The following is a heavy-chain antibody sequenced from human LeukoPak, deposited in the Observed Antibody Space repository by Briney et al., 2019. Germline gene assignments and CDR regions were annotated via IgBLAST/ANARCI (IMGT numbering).Heavy chain of an antibody. J-gene: IGHJ3*02. CDR2: IYSGGST. CDR1: VFSVSRNY. CDR3: ARDGWELRDAFDI. Sequence: GGSERLPCAPSVFSVSRNYKRWVRHARGKGLEWGSDIYSGGSTYYADSVKGRFTISRDNSKNTLYLQMNSLRAEDTAVYYCARDGWELRDAFDIWGQGTMVTVSS. D-gene: IGHD1-26*01. V-gene: IGHV3-66*01.